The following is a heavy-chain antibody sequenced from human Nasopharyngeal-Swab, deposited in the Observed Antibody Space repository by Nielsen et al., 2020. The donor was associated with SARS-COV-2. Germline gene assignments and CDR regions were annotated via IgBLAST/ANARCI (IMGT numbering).Heavy chain of an antibody. CDR2: IDDSGTT. V-gene: IGHV4-39*01. Sequence: WIRQPPGKGLEWIGNIDDSGTTFYSPSLKTRVTLSDDTSQNQFSLNLISVTAADTAVYYCARRVVSPEFYFDYWGQGALVTVSS. CDR3: ARRVVSPEFYFDY. D-gene: IGHD2-2*01. J-gene: IGHJ4*02.